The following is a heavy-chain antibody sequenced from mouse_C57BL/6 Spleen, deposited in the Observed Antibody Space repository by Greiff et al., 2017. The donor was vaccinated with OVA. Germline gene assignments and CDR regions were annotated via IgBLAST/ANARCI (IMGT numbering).Heavy chain of an antibody. V-gene: IGHV1-26*01. CDR3: ARHGNYG. D-gene: IGHD2-1*01. CDR2: INPNNGGT. J-gene: IGHJ2*01. Sequence: EVQLVESGPELVKPGASVKISCKASGYTFTDYYMNWVKQSHGKSLEWIGDINPNNGGTSYNQKFKGKATLTVDKSSSTAYMELRSLTSEDSAVYYCARHGNYGWGQGTTLTVSS. CDR1: GYTFTDYY.